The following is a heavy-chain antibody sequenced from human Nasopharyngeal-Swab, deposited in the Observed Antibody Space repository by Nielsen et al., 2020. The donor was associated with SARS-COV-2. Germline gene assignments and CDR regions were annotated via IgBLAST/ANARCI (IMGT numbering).Heavy chain of an antibody. CDR2: INHSGST. J-gene: IGHJ4*02. Sequence: SETLSLTCAVYGGSFSGYYWSWIRQPPGKGLEWIGEINHSGSTNYNPSFKSRVTISVDTSKNQFSLKLSSVTAADTAVYYCARGRSEDYGGDRFDYWGQGTLVTVTS. CDR3: ARGRSEDYGGDRFDY. CDR1: GGSFSGYY. D-gene: IGHD4-23*01. V-gene: IGHV4-34*01.